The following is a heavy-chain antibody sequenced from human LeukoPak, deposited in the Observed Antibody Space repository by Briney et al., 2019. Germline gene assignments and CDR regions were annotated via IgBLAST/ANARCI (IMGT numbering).Heavy chain of an antibody. V-gene: IGHV4-59*12. Sequence: PSETLPLTCTVSGGPISSYYWSWIRQTPGKGLEWIGYIYYSGSTNFNPSLKTRVPISVDTSKNQFSLKMSSVTAADTPVYFCARGGPPGYYYDYYMDVWGKGTTVTISS. CDR2: IYYSGST. CDR3: ARGGPPGYYYDYYMDV. J-gene: IGHJ6*03. CDR1: GGPISSYY.